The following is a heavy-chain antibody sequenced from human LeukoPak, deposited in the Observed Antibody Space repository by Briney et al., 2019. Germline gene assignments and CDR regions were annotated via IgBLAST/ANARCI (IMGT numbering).Heavy chain of an antibody. Sequence: SETLSLTCTVSGGSISSSSYYWGWIRQPPGKGLEWIGSIYYSGSTYYNPSLKSRVTISVDTSKNQFSLKLSSVTAADTAVYYCARRGYSSGWAFDYWGQGTLVTVSS. J-gene: IGHJ4*02. CDR1: GGSISSSSYY. V-gene: IGHV4-39*01. CDR3: ARRGYSSGWAFDY. CDR2: IYYSGST. D-gene: IGHD6-19*01.